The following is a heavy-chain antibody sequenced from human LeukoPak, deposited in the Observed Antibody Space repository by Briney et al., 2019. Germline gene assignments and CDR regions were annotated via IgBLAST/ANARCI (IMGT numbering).Heavy chain of an antibody. CDR3: ASEEGRYYYDSGSYVFDI. Sequence: GGSLRLSCAASGFTFSSYWMTWVRQAPGKGLEWVANIKEDGSEIHYVDSVKGRFTISRDNAKNTLYLQMNSLRAEDTAVYFCASEEGRYYYDSGSYVFDIWGQGTMVTVSS. V-gene: IGHV3-7*04. J-gene: IGHJ3*02. CDR2: IKEDGSEI. CDR1: GFTFSSYW. D-gene: IGHD3-10*01.